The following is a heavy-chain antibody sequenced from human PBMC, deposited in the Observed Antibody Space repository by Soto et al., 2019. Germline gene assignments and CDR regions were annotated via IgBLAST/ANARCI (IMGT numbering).Heavy chain of an antibody. V-gene: IGHV3-23*01. D-gene: IGHD2-21*02. Sequence: PGGSLRLSCAASGFIFSNFAMYWVRRAPGKGLEWVSSIRQSGDRSSYADSAKGRFTISRDDSQNTLSLQMNSLKSEDTAVYYCTTDRDIAFDYWGQGTLVTVSS. J-gene: IGHJ4*02. CDR2: IRQSGDRS. CDR1: GFIFSNFA. CDR3: TTDRDIAFDY.